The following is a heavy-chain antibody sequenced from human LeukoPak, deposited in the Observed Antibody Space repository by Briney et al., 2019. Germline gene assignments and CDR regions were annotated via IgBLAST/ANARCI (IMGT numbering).Heavy chain of an antibody. CDR2: IIPIFGTA. J-gene: IGHJ4*02. D-gene: IGHD5-24*01. CDR1: GYTFTSYD. CDR3: ARDHTSRKMATIYY. Sequence: ASVKVSCRASGYTFTSYDINWVRQATGQGLEWMGGIIPIFGTANYAQKFQGRVTITADKSTSTAYMELSSLRSEDTAVYYCARDHTSRKMATIYYWGQGTLVTVSS. V-gene: IGHV1-69*06.